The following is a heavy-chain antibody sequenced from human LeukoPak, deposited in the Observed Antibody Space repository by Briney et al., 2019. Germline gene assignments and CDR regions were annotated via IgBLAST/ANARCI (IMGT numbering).Heavy chain of an antibody. CDR2: INDSGST. J-gene: IGHJ4*02. CDR3: ARAGGLRYVWGSYRPIDY. CDR1: GGSLSGYY. D-gene: IGHD3-16*02. Sequence: PSETLSLTCAVYGGSLSGYYWSWIRQSPGKGLEWIGEINDSGSTNYNPSLKSRVTISVDTSKNQFSLKLSSVTAADTAVYYCARAGGLRYVWGSYRPIDYWGQGTLVTVSS. V-gene: IGHV4-34*01.